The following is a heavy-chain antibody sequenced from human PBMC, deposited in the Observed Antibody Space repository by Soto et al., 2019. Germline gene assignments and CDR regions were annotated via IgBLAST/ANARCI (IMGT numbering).Heavy chain of an antibody. CDR2: IRSGGGDV. J-gene: IGHJ4*02. Sequence: VQLVESGGGLVKPGGSLRLSCAASGFTFSSYSMNWVRQAPGKGLEWVSSIRSGGGDVYYADSVKGRFTISRDNAKNSLYLQMNSLRAEETAVYYCARAEGGYDPFDYWGQGTLVTVSS. CDR3: ARAEGGYDPFDY. V-gene: IGHV3-21*01. D-gene: IGHD5-12*01. CDR1: GFTFSSYS.